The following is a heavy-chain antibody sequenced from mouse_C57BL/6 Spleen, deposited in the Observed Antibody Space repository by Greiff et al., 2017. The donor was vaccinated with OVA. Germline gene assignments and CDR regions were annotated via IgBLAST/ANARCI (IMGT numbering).Heavy chain of an antibody. CDR2: IWSGGST. Sequence: VQLQQSGPGLVQPSQSLSINCPVSGFSFTSYGLPWGRQSTGKGLEWLGVIWSGGSTDYNAAFISRLSISKDNSKSQVFFKMNSLQADDTAIYYCAKSTMITTGYYYAMDYWGQGTSVTVSS. CDR3: AKSTMITTGYYYAMDY. CDR1: GFSFTSYG. D-gene: IGHD2-4*01. V-gene: IGHV2-2*01. J-gene: IGHJ4*01.